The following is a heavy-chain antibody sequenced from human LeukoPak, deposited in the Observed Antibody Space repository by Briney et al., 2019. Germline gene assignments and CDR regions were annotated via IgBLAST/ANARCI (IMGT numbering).Heavy chain of an antibody. Sequence: SETLSLTCAVYGGSFSGYYWSWIRQPPGKGLEWIGEINHSGSTNYNPSLKSRVTISVDTSKNQFSLKLSSVTAADTAVYYCARGELGSGSYFDYWGQGTLVTVSS. D-gene: IGHD3-10*01. CDR3: ARGELGSGSYFDY. CDR1: GGSFSGYY. CDR2: INHSGST. J-gene: IGHJ4*02. V-gene: IGHV4-34*01.